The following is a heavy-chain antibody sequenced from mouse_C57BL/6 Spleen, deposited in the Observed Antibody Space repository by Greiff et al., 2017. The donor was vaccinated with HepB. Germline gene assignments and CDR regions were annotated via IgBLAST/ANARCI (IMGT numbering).Heavy chain of an antibody. D-gene: IGHD2-4*01. CDR3: AREDGTMMPFDY. J-gene: IGHJ2*01. V-gene: IGHV1-64*01. CDR2: IHPNSGST. CDR1: GYTFTSYW. Sequence: QVQLQQPGAELVKPGASVKLSCKASGYTFTSYWMHWVKQRPGQGLEWIGMIHPNSGSTNYNEKFKSKATLTVDKSSSTAYMQLSSLTSEDSAVYYCAREDGTMMPFDYWGQGTTLTVSS.